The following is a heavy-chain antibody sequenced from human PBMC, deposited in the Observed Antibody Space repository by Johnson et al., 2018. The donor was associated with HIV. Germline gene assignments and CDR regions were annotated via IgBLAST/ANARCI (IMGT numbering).Heavy chain of an antibody. V-gene: IGHV3-53*01. CDR1: GFIVSSNY. J-gene: IGHJ3*02. Sequence: VQLVESGGGLIQPWGSLRLSCAASGFIVSSNYMTWVRQAPGKGLEWVSFIYSGGSTYYADSVKGRFTISRDNSKNTLYLQMKSLRAEDRAVYFCAKPNGNAFDIWGQGTMVTVSS. CDR2: IYSGGST. CDR3: AKPNGNAFDI. D-gene: IGHD4-23*01.